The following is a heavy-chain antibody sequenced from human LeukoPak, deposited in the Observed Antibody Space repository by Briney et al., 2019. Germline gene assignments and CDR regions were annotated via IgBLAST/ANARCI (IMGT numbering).Heavy chain of an antibody. CDR3: AQGGYFAFDF. CDR2: INRSGGK. CDR1: GFAFSTYD. Sequence: GGSLRLSCVASGFAFSTYDMQWVRQAPGKGLEWVSGINRSGGKYYTDSDKGRFTISRDNSKSTLYLEMNSLRADDTAVYYCAQGGYFAFDFWGQGTMVTVSS. J-gene: IGHJ3*01. D-gene: IGHD2-2*03. V-gene: IGHV3-23*01.